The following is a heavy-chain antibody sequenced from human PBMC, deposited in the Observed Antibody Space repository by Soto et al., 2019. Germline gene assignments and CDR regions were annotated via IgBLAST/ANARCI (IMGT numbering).Heavy chain of an antibody. D-gene: IGHD6-6*01. Sequence: ETLSLTCTVSGGSVSSPDYYWSWIRQPPGKGLEWIAYVYYSGSANYDPSLKSRVTISVDRSKNQFSLKLKSVTAADTAVYYCARDRAWASDKYGMDVWGQGTTVTVSS. V-gene: IGHV4-61*08. J-gene: IGHJ6*02. CDR1: GGSVSSPDYY. CDR2: VYYSGSA. CDR3: ARDRAWASDKYGMDV.